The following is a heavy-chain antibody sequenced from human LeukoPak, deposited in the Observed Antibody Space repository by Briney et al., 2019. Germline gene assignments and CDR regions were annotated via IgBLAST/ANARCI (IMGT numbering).Heavy chain of an antibody. CDR1: GGSISSGGYS. Sequence: SQTLSLTCAVSGGSISSGGYSWSWIRQPPGKGLEWIGYIYHSGSTYYNPSLKSRVTMSVDRSKNQFSLKLSSVTAADTAVYYCARSRSGYVDYWGQGTLVTVSS. V-gene: IGHV4-30-2*01. CDR2: IYHSGST. CDR3: ARSRSGYVDY. J-gene: IGHJ4*02. D-gene: IGHD2-15*01.